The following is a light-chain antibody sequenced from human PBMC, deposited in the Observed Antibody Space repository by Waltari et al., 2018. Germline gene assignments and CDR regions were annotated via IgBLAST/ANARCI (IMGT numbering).Light chain of an antibody. V-gene: IGKV3-20*01. CDR2: GAS. J-gene: IGKJ4*01. CDR3: QQYDISPLT. Sequence: EIVLPQSPGTLSLSPGERATLSCTASQTVRTTYLAWYQQKPGQAPTLLLYGASSRATRIPDRFSGSGSGTDFSLTISSLEPEDFAVYYCQQYDISPLTFGGGTKVEIK. CDR1: QTVRTTY.